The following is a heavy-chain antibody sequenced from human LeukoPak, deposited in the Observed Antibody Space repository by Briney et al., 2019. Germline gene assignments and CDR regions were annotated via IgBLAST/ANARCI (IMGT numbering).Heavy chain of an antibody. V-gene: IGHV4-4*02. CDR1: GGSMTTTKS. CDR2: ISLSGYT. D-gene: IGHD1-26*01. Sequence: GSLSPTCVVSGGSMTTTKSWSGGRQPPGQGLGGTGDISLSGYTGFNPSLRSRVTMSLDESKNHLSLNLASVTAADTAVYYCSRESGPFSPFGHWGQGILVTVTS. J-gene: IGHJ4*02. CDR3: SRESGPFSPFGH.